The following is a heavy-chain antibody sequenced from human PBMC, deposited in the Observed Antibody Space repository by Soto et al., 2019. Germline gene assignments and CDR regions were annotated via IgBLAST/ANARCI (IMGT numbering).Heavy chain of an antibody. CDR3: ATQTYSYNWHH. Sequence: QVQLQESGPGLVKPSGTLSLTCGVSSGSISSRNWWSWVRQPPGKGLEWIGEISHSGRTNYNPSLESRVTMSVDKSSNQFYLKLNFVTAADTAVYYCATQTYSYNWHHWGQGTLVTVSS. V-gene: IGHV4-4*02. CDR2: ISHSGRT. CDR1: SGSISSRNW. D-gene: IGHD1-1*01. J-gene: IGHJ5*02.